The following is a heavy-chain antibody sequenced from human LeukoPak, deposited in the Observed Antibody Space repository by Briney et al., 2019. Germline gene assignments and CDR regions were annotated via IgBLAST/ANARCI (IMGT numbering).Heavy chain of an antibody. D-gene: IGHD3-10*01. CDR3: AKSGPYYYDY. J-gene: IGHJ4*02. CDR1: GFTFSAYG. Sequence: GGSRGLSCAALGFTFSAYGMGGVRRAPGRGLGWVSTFGGSGASVYYADSVKGRFTVSRDNSKNTLYLQMNSLRVEDTAVYYCAKSGPYYYDYWGQGTLVTVSS. V-gene: IGHV3-23*01. CDR2: FGGSGASV.